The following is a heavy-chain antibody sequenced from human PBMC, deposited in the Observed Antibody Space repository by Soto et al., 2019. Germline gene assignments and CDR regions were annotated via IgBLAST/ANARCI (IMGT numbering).Heavy chain of an antibody. J-gene: IGHJ4*02. CDR3: ASRSGTYPYYFDY. CDR2: ISTYNGNT. CDR1: GYTFTSYG. Sequence: HVQLVQSGTEVKKPGASVKVSCKVSGYTFTSYGMSWMRQAPGQGLEWMGWISTYNGNTNYAQNLQGRVSMTTDTSTSTAYMEPRSLRSDDTAVYYCASRSGTYPYYFDYWGQGTLVTVSS. D-gene: IGHD1-26*01. V-gene: IGHV1-18*01.